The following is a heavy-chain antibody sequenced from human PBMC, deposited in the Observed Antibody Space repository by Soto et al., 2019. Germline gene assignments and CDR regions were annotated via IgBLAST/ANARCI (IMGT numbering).Heavy chain of an antibody. CDR1: GFTFSGYW. Sequence: EVQLVESGGGLVQPGGSLRLSCAASGFTFSGYWMSWVRQAPGKGLEWVANIKQDGSEKYYVDSVKGRFTISRDNAKNSLYLLMNSLRAEDTAVYYCAKNNRYGISTNCFVFDYWGQGTLVTVSS. CDR3: AKNNRYGISTNCFVFDY. V-gene: IGHV3-7*01. J-gene: IGHJ4*02. D-gene: IGHD2-2*01. CDR2: IKQDGSEK.